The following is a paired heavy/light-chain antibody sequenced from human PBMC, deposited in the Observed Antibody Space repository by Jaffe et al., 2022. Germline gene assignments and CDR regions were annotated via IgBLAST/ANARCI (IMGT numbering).Heavy chain of an antibody. CDR2: IIPIFGTA. D-gene: IGHD5-12*01. J-gene: IGHJ3*02. CDR3: AREGLVVATMVSSDAFDI. CDR1: GGTFSSYA. V-gene: IGHV1-69*05. Sequence: QVQLVQSGAEVKKPGSSVKVSCKASGGTFSSYAISWVRQAPGQGLEWMGGIIPIFGTANYAQKFQGRVTITTDESTSTAYMELSSLRSEDTAVYYCAREGLVVATMVSSDAFDIWGQGTMVTVSS.
Light chain of an antibody. Sequence: QLVLTQSPSASASLGASVKLTCTLSSGHSSYAIAWHQQQPEKGPRYLMKLNSDGSHSKGDGIPDRFSGSSSGAERYLTISSLQSEDEADYYCQTWGTGIQVFGTGTKVTVL. CDR1: SGHSSYA. J-gene: IGLJ1*01. V-gene: IGLV4-69*01. CDR2: LNSDGSH. CDR3: QTWGTGIQV.